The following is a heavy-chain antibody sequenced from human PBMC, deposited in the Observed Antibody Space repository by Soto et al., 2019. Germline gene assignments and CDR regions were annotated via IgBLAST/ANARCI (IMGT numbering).Heavy chain of an antibody. CDR3: ARADSTDYYPCDY. V-gene: IGHV4-30-4*01. CDR1: RDTISSGDYY. Sequence: QVQLQESGPGLVKPSQTLSLTCTVSRDTISSGDYYWSWIRQPPGKGLEWIGYIYHSGSTSYNPSLKSRVTISVDSAKNQFSLKLTSVTAAETAVYYCARADSTDYYPCDYWGQGTLVTVSS. J-gene: IGHJ4*02. CDR2: IYHSGST. D-gene: IGHD3-22*01.